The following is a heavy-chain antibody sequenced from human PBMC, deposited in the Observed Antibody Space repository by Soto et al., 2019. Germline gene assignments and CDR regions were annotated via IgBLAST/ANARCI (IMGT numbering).Heavy chain of an antibody. V-gene: IGHV3-15*07. D-gene: IGHD1-1*01. CDR1: GFSFNKAW. CDR3: ARGCNWFQDPFYYYTLDV. J-gene: IGHJ6*02. CDR2: IKSQNDGGTT. Sequence: SGGSLRLSCVASGFSFNKAWMIWVRQAPGKGLEWVGRIKSQNDGGTTEYAAPVKGRFTISRDDSKNTLYLQMNNLEPEDTAVYYCARGCNWFQDPFYYYTLDVSGQVTTVTVSS.